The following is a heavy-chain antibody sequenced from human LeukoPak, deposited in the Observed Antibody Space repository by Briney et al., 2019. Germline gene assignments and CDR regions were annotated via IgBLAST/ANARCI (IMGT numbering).Heavy chain of an antibody. V-gene: IGHV4-34*01. Sequence: SETLSLTCAVYGGSFSGYYWSWIRQPPGKGLEWIGEINHSGSTNYNPSLKSRVTILVDTSKNQFSLKLSSVTAADTAVYYCARTLHYYGSGSRAFDIWGQGTMVTVSS. CDR1: GGSFSGYY. CDR3: ARTLHYYGSGSRAFDI. CDR2: INHSGST. D-gene: IGHD3-10*01. J-gene: IGHJ3*02.